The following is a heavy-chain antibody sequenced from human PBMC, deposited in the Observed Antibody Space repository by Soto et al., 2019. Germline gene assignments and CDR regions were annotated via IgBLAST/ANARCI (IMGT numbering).Heavy chain of an antibody. J-gene: IGHJ4*02. CDR3: AKDGTIFGVVTEGH. CDR1: GFTFSSYA. CDR2: ISGSGGST. Sequence: QPGGSLRLSCAASGFTFSSYAMSWVRQAPGKGLEWVSAISGSGGSTYYADSVKGRFTISRDNSKNTLYLQMNSLRAEDTAVYYCAKDGTIFGVVTEGHWGPGTLVTVSS. V-gene: IGHV3-23*01. D-gene: IGHD3-3*01.